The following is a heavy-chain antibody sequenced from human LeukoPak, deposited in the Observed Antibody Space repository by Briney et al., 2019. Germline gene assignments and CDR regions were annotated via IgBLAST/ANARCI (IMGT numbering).Heavy chain of an antibody. CDR2: INHSGST. D-gene: IGHD3-9*01. CDR1: GGSFSGYY. J-gene: IGHJ5*02. CDR3: ARGRYSAGDNWFDP. Sequence: SETLSLTCAVYGGSFSGYYWSWIRQPPGKGLEWIGEINHSGSTNYNPSLKSRVTISVDTSKNQFSLKLSSVTAADTAVYYCARGRYSAGDNWFDPWGQGTLVTVSS. V-gene: IGHV4-34*01.